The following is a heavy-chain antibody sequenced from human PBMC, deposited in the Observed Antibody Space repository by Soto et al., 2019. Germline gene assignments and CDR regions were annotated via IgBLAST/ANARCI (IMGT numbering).Heavy chain of an antibody. CDR3: ARDFPLLHSSIAARGLIDY. V-gene: IGHV3-33*01. J-gene: IGHJ4*02. CDR1: GFTFSSYV. CDR2: IWYDGSNK. Sequence: PGGSLRLSCAASGFTFSSYVMHWVRQAPGKGLEWVAVIWYDGSNKYYADSVKGRFTISRDNSKNTLYLQMNSLRAEDTAVYYCARDFPLLHSSIAARGLIDYWGQGTLVTVSS. D-gene: IGHD6-6*01.